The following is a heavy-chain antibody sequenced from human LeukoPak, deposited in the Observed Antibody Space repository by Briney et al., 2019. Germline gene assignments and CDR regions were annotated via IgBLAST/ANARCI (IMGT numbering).Heavy chain of an antibody. J-gene: IGHJ5*02. CDR3: ARGRRQLAHNWFDP. CDR1: GDTFSSYA. Sequence: SVKVSCKASGDTFSSYAICWVQQAPGQGLEWMGRIIPIFGTANYAQKFQGRVTITTDESTSTAYMELSSLRSEDTAVYYCARGRRQLAHNWFDPWGQGTLVTVSS. V-gene: IGHV1-69*05. D-gene: IGHD2-2*01. CDR2: IIPIFGTA.